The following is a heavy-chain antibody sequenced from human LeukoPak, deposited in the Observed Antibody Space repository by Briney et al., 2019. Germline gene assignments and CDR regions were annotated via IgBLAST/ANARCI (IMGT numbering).Heavy chain of an antibody. CDR1: GYTFTSYD. J-gene: IGHJ4*02. Sequence: ASVKVSCKASGYTFTSYDINWVRQATGQGLEWMGWMNPNSGSKGYAQKFQGRVTITRNTSISTAYMELSGLRSEDTAVYYCARGRSTGYPYYFEYWGQGTLVTVSS. CDR2: MNPNSGSK. CDR3: ARGRSTGYPYYFEY. D-gene: IGHD5-12*01. V-gene: IGHV1-8*03.